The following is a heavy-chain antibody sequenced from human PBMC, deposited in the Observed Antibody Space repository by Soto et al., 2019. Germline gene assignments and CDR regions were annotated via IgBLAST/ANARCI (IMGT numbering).Heavy chain of an antibody. Sequence: SETLSLTCTFSGGSISSYYWSWIRQPPGKGLEWIGYIYYSGSTNYNPSLKSRVTISVDTSKNQFSLKLSSVTAADTAVYYCARSPAADLNYYYYYGMDVWGQGTTVTVSS. V-gene: IGHV4-59*01. J-gene: IGHJ6*02. D-gene: IGHD6-13*01. CDR2: IYYSGST. CDR3: ARSPAADLNYYYYYGMDV. CDR1: GGSISSYY.